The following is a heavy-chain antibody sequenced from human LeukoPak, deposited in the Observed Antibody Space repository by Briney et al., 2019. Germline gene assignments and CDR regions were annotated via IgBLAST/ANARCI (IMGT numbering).Heavy chain of an antibody. V-gene: IGHV4-59*08. CDR3: ARRSREGLVPYYFDY. CDR1: GGSISSYY. CDR2: IYYSGST. J-gene: IGHJ4*02. D-gene: IGHD6-19*01. Sequence: PSETLSLTCTVSGGSISSYYWSWIRQPPGKGLEWIGYIYYSGSTNYNPSLKSRVTISVDTSKNQLSLKLSSVTAADTAVYYCARRSREGLVPYYFDYWGQGTLVTVSS.